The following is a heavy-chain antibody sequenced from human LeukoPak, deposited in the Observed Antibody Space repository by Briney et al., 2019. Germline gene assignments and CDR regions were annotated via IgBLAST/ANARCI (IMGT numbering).Heavy chain of an antibody. CDR2: FDPEDGET. CDR1: GYTLTELS. V-gene: IGHV1-24*01. CDR3: ATSHYYDSSGYCLD. D-gene: IGHD3-22*01. Sequence: ASVKVSCKVSGYTLTELSMHWVRQAPGKGLEWMGGFDPEDGETIYAQKFQGRVTMNEVTSTDTAYMELSSLRSEDTAVYYCATSHYYDSSGYCLDWGQGTLVTVSS. J-gene: IGHJ4*02.